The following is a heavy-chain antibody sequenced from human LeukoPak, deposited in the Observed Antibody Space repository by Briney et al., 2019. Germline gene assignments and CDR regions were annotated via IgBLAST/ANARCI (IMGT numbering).Heavy chain of an antibody. J-gene: IGHJ4*02. D-gene: IGHD3-16*01. V-gene: IGHV4-39*07. CDR3: ARDTSIGLDY. Sequence: SETLSLTCTVPGGSISSSSYYWGWIRQPPGKGLEWIGSIYYSGSTYYNPSLKSRVTISVDTSKNQFSLKLSSVTAADTAVYYCARDTSIGLDYWGQGTLVTVSS. CDR2: IYYSGST. CDR1: GGSISSSSYY.